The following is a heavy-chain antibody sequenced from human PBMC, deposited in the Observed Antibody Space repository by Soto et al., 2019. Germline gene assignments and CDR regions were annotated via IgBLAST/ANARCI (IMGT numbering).Heavy chain of an antibody. CDR3: ANARGEYSGSYYVFDY. Sequence: EVQLLESGGGLVQPGGSLRLSCAASGFTFSSYAMSWVRQAPGKGLEWVSAISGSGGSTYYADSVKGRFTISRDNSKNTLYLQMNSLRAEDTAVYYRANARGEYSGSYYVFDYWGQGNLVTVSS. J-gene: IGHJ4*02. CDR1: GFTFSSYA. CDR2: ISGSGGST. V-gene: IGHV3-23*01. D-gene: IGHD1-26*01.